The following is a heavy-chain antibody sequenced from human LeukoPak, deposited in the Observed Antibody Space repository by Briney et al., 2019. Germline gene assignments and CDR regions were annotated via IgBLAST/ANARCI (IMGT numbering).Heavy chain of an antibody. Sequence: GGSLRLSCAAAGFTFSSYGIHWVRQVPGKGLEWVSYIHTGGRTIYYADSVAGRFTISRDNAKNSLYLQMDSLRAEDTAVYYCARDVRNAVTRPYYFDYWGQGTLVTVSS. CDR1: GFTFSSYG. CDR3: ARDVRNAVTRPYYFDY. D-gene: IGHD4-17*01. CDR2: IHTGGRTI. V-gene: IGHV3-48*04. J-gene: IGHJ4*02.